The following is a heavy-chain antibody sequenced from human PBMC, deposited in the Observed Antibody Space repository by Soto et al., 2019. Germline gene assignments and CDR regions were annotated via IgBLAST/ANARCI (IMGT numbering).Heavy chain of an antibody. V-gene: IGHV1-3*05. D-gene: IGHD5-18*01. CDR1: GYTFTTYA. Sequence: QVQLVQSGAEEKKPGASVKVSCKASGYTFTTYAIHWVRQAPGQRLEWMRWIIPGNGNTKYSQKFQGRVTMTRDTAAITVYMELSSLRSEDTAVYYCARGDGYSYGCTTSNWFDPWGQGTLVTVSS. CDR2: IIPGNGNT. J-gene: IGHJ5*02. CDR3: ARGDGYSYGCTTSNWFDP.